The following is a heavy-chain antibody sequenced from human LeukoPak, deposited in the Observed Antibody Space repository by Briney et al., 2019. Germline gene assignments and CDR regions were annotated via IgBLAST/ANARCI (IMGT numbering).Heavy chain of an antibody. J-gene: IGHJ4*02. CDR2: INTDGSST. CDR1: RFTFSTYW. CDR3: ARDPKNNYFDY. V-gene: IGHV3-74*01. Sequence: GGSLRLSCAASRFTFSTYWMHWVRQAPGKGLVWVSRINTDGSSTTYADSVKGRFTLSRDNARNTLFLQMNSLRAEDTAVYYCARDPKNNYFDYWGQGTLVTVSS.